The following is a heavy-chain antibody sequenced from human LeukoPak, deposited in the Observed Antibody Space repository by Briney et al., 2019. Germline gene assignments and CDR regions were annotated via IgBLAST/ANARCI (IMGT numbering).Heavy chain of an antibody. J-gene: IGHJ3*02. Sequence: PGGSLRLSCAASGFTVSSNYMSWVRQAPGKGLEWVSYISSSRSTIYYADSVKGRFTISRDNAKNSLYLQMNSLRVEDTAVYYCARICSGGSCYNDAFHIWGQGTMVTVSS. CDR2: ISSSRSTI. D-gene: IGHD2-15*01. V-gene: IGHV3-48*04. CDR3: ARICSGGSCYNDAFHI. CDR1: GFTVSSNY.